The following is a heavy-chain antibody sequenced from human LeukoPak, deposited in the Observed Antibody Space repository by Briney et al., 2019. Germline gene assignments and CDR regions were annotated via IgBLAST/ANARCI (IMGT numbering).Heavy chain of an antibody. J-gene: IGHJ6*02. D-gene: IGHD3-10*01. CDR2: IGGVSESF. Sequence: GGSLRLSCATSGFIFSNYAMTWVRQAPGKGLEWVSIIGGVSESFYYADSVKGRFTVSRDNSKDTLYLQINSLRDEDTAVYYCARRWLGDPYGMDVWGQGTTVSVSS. V-gene: IGHV3-23*01. CDR3: ARRWLGDPYGMDV. CDR1: GFIFSNYA.